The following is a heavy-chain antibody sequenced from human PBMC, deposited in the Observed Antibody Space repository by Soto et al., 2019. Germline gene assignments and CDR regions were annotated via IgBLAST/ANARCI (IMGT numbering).Heavy chain of an antibody. CDR3: AKIRGGVYST. V-gene: IGHV1-69*11. J-gene: IGHJ5*02. Sequence: QVHLVQSGAEVKKPGSSVKVSCNTSGDIFNSYGISWVRQGPGQGLQWMGGINPLLGSTNYAEKFRARLAISADDSRTTVDMKLNNLRPEETATYFCAKIRGGVYSTWGQGTLVNVSS. CDR1: GDIFNSYG. D-gene: IGHD5-18*01. CDR2: INPLLGST.